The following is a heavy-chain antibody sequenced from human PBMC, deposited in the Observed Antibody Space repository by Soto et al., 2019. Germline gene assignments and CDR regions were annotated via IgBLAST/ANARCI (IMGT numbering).Heavy chain of an antibody. CDR1: GGSISSYY. Sequence: SVTLSHTCTVAGGSISSYYWSWIRQPPGKGLEWIGYIYYSGSTNYNPSLKSRVTISVDTSKNQFSLKLSSVTAADTAVYYCARDGSAFDIWGQGTMVTVSS. J-gene: IGHJ3*02. CDR3: ARDGSAFDI. D-gene: IGHD1-1*01. CDR2: IYYSGST. V-gene: IGHV4-59*01.